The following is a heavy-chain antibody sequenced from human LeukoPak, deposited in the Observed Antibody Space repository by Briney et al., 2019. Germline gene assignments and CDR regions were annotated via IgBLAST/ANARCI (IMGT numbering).Heavy chain of an antibody. CDR3: ARLDYDFWSGYYRAEYFQH. CDR1: GYTFTGYY. J-gene: IGHJ1*01. Sequence: ASVKVSCKASGYTFTGYYMHWVRQAPGQGLEWMGWINPNSGGTNYAQKVQGRVTMTRDMSTSTVYMELSSLRSEDTAVYYCARLDYDFWSGYYRAEYFQHWGQGTLVTVSS. D-gene: IGHD3-3*01. V-gene: IGHV1-2*02. CDR2: INPNSGGT.